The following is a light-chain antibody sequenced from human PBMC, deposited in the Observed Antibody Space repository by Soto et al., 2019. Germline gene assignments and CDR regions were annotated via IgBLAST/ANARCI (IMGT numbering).Light chain of an antibody. V-gene: IGLV7-43*01. J-gene: IGLJ1*01. CDR3: LLRYGGAYF. CDR1: TGAVTKGFS. Sequence: QAVVTQEPSLTVSPGGTVTLTCASSTGAVTKGFSPNWLQQRPGQPPRALIYSINKTHSWTPARFSGSLLGGKAALTLSGVQPEDEDVYYCLLRYGGAYFLATGT. CDR2: SIN.